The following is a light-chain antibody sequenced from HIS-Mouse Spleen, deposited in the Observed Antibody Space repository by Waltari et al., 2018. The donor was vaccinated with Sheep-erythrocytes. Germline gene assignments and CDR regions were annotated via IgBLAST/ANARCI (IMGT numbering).Light chain of an antibody. V-gene: IGLV2-11*01. CDR3: CSYAGSYNHV. J-gene: IGLJ1*01. Sequence: QSALTQPRSVSGSPGQSVTISCTGTSSDVGGYNYVSWYQQHPGKSPKLIIYDVSKRSSGVPDRFSSSRSGNTASLTISGLQAEDEADYYCCSYAGSYNHVFATGTKVTVL. CDR2: DVS. CDR1: SSDVGGYNY.